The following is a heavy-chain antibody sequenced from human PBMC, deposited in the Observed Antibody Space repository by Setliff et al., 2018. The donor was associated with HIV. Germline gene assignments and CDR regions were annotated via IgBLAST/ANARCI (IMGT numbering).Heavy chain of an antibody. J-gene: IGHJ4*02. CDR2: IKTKTQRGTT. Sequence: GGSLRLSCAASGFTFSNAWMTWVRQAPGKGLEWVGRIKTKTQRGTTDYAAPAKGRFSISRDDSKNTLSLQMNSLRREDTAVYYCVTGVGTSSVDYWGQGTMVTVSS. CDR3: VTGVGTSSVDY. CDR1: GFTFSNAW. V-gene: IGHV3-15*01. D-gene: IGHD3-22*01.